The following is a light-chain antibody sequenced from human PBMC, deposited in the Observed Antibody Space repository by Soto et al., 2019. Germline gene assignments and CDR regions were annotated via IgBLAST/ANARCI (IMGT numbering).Light chain of an antibody. Sequence: EIVLTQSPGTLSFSPGDRATLCCRASQSLSSRYLAWYRQKPGQAPRLLIYGASNRATGIPDRFSGSGSGTDFTLTISRLEPDDFAVYYCQQYSSSPPTFGGGTKVEIK. CDR2: GAS. CDR3: QQYSSSPPT. J-gene: IGKJ4*01. CDR1: QSLSSRY. V-gene: IGKV3-20*01.